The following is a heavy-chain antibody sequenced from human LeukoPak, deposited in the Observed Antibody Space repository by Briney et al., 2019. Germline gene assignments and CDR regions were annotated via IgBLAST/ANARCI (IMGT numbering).Heavy chain of an antibody. J-gene: IGHJ5*02. Sequence: ASVKVSCKASGYTFTGYYMHWVRQAPGQRLEWMGWINPNSGGTNYAQKFQGRVTMTRDTSISTAYMELSRLRSDDTAVYYCASSLLTRNWFDPWGQGTLVTVSS. CDR2: INPNSGGT. CDR1: GYTFTGYY. V-gene: IGHV1-2*02. CDR3: ASSLLTRNWFDP. D-gene: IGHD1-26*01.